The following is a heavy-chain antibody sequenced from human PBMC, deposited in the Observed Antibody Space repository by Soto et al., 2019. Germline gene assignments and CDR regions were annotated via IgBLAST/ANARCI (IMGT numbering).Heavy chain of an antibody. CDR1: GFTFSSYA. Sequence: GGSLRLSCAASGFTFSSYAMSWVRQAPGKGLEWVSAISGSGGSTYYADSVKGRFTISRDNSKNTLYLQVNSLRAEDTAVYYCAKDPEGYTYYYYGMDVWGQGTTVTVSS. J-gene: IGHJ6*02. D-gene: IGHD5-12*01. CDR3: AKDPEGYTYYYYGMDV. V-gene: IGHV3-23*01. CDR2: ISGSGGST.